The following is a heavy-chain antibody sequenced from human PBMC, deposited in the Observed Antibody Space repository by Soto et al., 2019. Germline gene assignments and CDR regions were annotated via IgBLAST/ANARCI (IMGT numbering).Heavy chain of an antibody. Sequence: PGGSLRLSCSASGFTFSRYAMHWVRQAPGKGLEYVSAISSNGGSTYYADSVKGRFTISRDNSKNTLYLQMSSLRAEDTALYYCARSWRTTIGDLDYFDYWGQGTLVTVSS. V-gene: IGHV3-64D*06. CDR2: ISSNGGST. D-gene: IGHD5-12*01. CDR3: ARSWRTTIGDLDYFDY. J-gene: IGHJ4*02. CDR1: GFTFSRYA.